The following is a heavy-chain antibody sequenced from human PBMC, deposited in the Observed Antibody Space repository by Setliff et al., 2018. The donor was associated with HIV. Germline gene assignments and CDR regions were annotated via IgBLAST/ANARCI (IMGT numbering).Heavy chain of an antibody. CDR3: ARLRINDF. CDR2: INKDGSEK. Sequence: GGSLRLSCAASGFTFSDYWMIWVRQTPGKGLEWVANINKDGSEKNYVDSVKGRFTISRDNTKNSLYLQMDGLRVEDTAVYYCARLRINDFWGQGTPVTVSS. CDR1: GFTFSDYW. V-gene: IGHV3-7*01. J-gene: IGHJ4*02.